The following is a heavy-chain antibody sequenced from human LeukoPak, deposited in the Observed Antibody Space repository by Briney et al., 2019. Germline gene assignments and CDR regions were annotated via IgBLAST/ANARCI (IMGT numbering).Heavy chain of an antibody. CDR1: GYTFTGNN. Sequence: ASVKVSCKASGYTFTGNNIHWVRQAPGQGLECMGWIHVKNGDTNYEQNLRGRVTMTMDTSTSTAYMELSGLRSDDTAVYYCARASNTLYGGQFFDSWGQGTLVAVSS. V-gene: IGHV1-2*02. D-gene: IGHD2-15*01. CDR3: ARASNTLYGGQFFDS. CDR2: IHVKNGDT. J-gene: IGHJ4*02.